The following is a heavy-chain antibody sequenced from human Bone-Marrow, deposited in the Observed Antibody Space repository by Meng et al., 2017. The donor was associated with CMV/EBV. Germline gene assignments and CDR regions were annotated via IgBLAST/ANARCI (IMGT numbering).Heavy chain of an antibody. CDR3: ARDTVWSSGDLFYY. D-gene: IGHD6-19*01. CDR1: GFTFDDYG. J-gene: IGHJ4*02. V-gene: IGHV3-21*01. CDR2: ISSSSSYI. Sequence: GESLKISCAASGFTFDDYGMNWVRQAPGKGLEWVSSISSSSSYIYYADSVKGRFTISRDNAKNSLYLQMNSLRAEDTAVYYCARDTVWSSGDLFYYWGQGTLVTVSS.